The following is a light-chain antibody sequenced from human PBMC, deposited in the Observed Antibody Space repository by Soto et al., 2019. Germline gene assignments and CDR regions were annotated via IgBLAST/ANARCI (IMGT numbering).Light chain of an antibody. CDR2: AAS. V-gene: IGKV1-27*01. CDR3: XKYNSAPRT. CDR1: QGISNY. Sequence: DIQMTQSPSSLSASVGDRVTITCRASQGISNYLAWYQQKPGKVPKLLIYAASTLQSGVPSRFSGSGSGTDFTLPLSSLHPHDVSNXXXXKYNSAPRTFGQGTKVDIK. J-gene: IGKJ1*01.